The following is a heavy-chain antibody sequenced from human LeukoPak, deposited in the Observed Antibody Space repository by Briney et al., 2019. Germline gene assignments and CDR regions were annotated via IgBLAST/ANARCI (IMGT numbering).Heavy chain of an antibody. V-gene: IGHV3-7*03. Sequence: PGGSLRLSCAASGFSFSSYGMHWVRQAPGKGLEWVANIKQDGSEKYYVDSVKGRFTISRDNAKNSLYLQMNSLRAEDTALYYCARATYYYDSSGYYGGLYYWGQGTLVTVSS. CDR2: IKQDGSEK. CDR1: GFSFSSYG. D-gene: IGHD3-22*01. CDR3: ARATYYYDSSGYYGGLYY. J-gene: IGHJ4*02.